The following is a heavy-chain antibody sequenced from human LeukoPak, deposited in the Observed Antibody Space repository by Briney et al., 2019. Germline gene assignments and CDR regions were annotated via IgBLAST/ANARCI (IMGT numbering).Heavy chain of an antibody. J-gene: IGHJ3*02. CDR2: INPNSGGT. Sequence: ASVKVSCKASGYTFTGYYMHWVRQAHGQGLEWMGWINPNSGGTNYAQKFQGRVTMTRDTSISTAYMELSRLRSDDTAVYYCARDFFMITFGGVINEAFDIWGQGTMVTVSS. CDR3: ARDFFMITFGGVINEAFDI. D-gene: IGHD3-16*01. V-gene: IGHV1-2*02. CDR1: GYTFTGYY.